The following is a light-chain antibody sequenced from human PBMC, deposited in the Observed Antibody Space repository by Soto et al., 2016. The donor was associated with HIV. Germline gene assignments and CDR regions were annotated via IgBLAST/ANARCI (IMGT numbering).Light chain of an antibody. Sequence: DIQMTQSPSTLSASVGDRVTITCRASQSISSWLAWYQQKPGKAPKVLIYKASSSESGVPSRFSGSGSGTEFTLTISSLQPDDFATYYCQQYNSYSRWTFGQGTKVEIK. CDR1: QSISSW. CDR3: QQYNSYSRWT. V-gene: IGKV1-5*03. CDR2: KAS. J-gene: IGKJ1*01.